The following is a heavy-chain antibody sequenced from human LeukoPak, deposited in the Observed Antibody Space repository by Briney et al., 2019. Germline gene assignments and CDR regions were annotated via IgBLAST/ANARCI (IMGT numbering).Heavy chain of an antibody. D-gene: IGHD3-10*01. Sequence: SETLSLTCTVSGGSISSYYWSWIWQPAGKGLEWIGRIYTSGSANYNPSLKSRVTMSVDTSKNQFSLKLSSVTAADTAVYYCARDQEVGYYYGSGSYSFDYWGQGTLVTVSS. CDR3: ARDQEVGYYYGSGSYSFDY. V-gene: IGHV4-4*07. CDR2: IYTSGSA. CDR1: GGSISSYY. J-gene: IGHJ4*02.